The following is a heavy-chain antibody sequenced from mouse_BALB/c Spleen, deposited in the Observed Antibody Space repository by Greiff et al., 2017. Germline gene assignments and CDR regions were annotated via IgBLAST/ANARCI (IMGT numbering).Heavy chain of an antibody. CDR2: IYPGSGST. J-gene: IGHJ4*01. D-gene: IGHD2-1*01. V-gene: IGHV1S22*01. Sequence: LQQPGSELVRPGASVKLSCKASGYTFTSYWMHWVKQRPGQGLEWIGNIYPGSGSTNYDEKFKSKATLTVDTSSSTAYMQLSSLTAEDSAVYYCTRGYGNYDAIDYWGQGTSVTVAS. CDR1: GYTFTSYW. CDR3: TRGYGNYDAIDY.